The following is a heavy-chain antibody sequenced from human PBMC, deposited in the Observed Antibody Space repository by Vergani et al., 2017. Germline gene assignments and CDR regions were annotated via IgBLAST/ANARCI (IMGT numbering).Heavy chain of an antibody. V-gene: IGHV1-69*06. J-gene: IGHJ2*01. CDR2: IIPIFGTA. CDR1: GGTFSSYA. D-gene: IGHD4-23*01. CDR3: ARVSTTIVTPSVPLHWYFDL. Sequence: QVQLVQSGAEVKKPGSSVKVSCKASGGTFSSYAISWVRQAPGQGLEWMGGIIPIFGTANYAQKLQGRVTITADKSTRTAYMELSSLRSEDTAVYYCARVSTTIVTPSVPLHWYFDLWGRGTLVTVSS.